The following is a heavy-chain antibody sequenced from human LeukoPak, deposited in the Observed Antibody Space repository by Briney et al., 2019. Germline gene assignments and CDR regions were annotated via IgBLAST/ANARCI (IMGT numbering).Heavy chain of an antibody. D-gene: IGHD5-18*01. V-gene: IGHV3-7*01. CDR1: GFTFSSHW. CDR2: IKQDGSEK. J-gene: IGHJ4*02. Sequence: GGPLRLSCAASGFTFSSHWMSWVRQAPGKGLEWVANIKQDGSEKYYVDSGKGRFTISRDNAKNSLYLQMNSLRAEDTAVYYCAKSHGYSYGFDYWGQGTLVTVSS. CDR3: AKSHGYSYGFDY.